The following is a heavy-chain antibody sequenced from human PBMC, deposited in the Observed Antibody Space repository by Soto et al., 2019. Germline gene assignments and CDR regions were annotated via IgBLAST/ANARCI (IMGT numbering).Heavy chain of an antibody. CDR1: GGSISSGGYY. CDR2: IYYSGST. CDR3: AREGAYYGSGSYYLQYYFDY. Sequence: SETLSLTCTVSGGSISSGGYYWSWIRQHPGKGLEWIGYIYYSGSTYYNPSLKSRVTISVDTSKNQFSLKLSSVTAADTAVYYCAREGAYYGSGSYYLQYYFDYWGQGTLVTVSS. V-gene: IGHV4-31*03. J-gene: IGHJ4*02. D-gene: IGHD3-10*01.